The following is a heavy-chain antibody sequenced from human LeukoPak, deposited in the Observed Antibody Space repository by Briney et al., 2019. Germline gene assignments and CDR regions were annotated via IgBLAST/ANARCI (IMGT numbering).Heavy chain of an antibody. J-gene: IGHJ4*02. Sequence: PGGSLRLSCAASGVTFSSYGMHWVRQAPGKGLEWVAVIWYDGSNKYYADSVRGRFTISRDNSKNRLYLQMDMLRAEATAAYYCARDNGVVGAATPDYWGQGTLVTVSS. D-gene: IGHD2-15*01. CDR3: ARDNGVVGAATPDY. CDR1: GVTFSSYG. CDR2: IWYDGSNK. V-gene: IGHV3-33*01.